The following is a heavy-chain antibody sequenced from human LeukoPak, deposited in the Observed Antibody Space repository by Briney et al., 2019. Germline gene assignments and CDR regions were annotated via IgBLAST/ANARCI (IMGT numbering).Heavy chain of an antibody. CDR1: GGSISSYY. D-gene: IGHD6-19*01. CDR3: EKIDRGYSSGWSGFDP. CDR2: IYYSGTT. V-gene: IGHV4-59*01. Sequence: QASETLSLTCTVSGGSISSYYWSWIRQPPGKGLEWIGYIYYSGTTNYNPSLKSRVTISVDTSKNQFSLKLSSVTAADTALYYCEKIDRGYSSGWSGFDPWGQGTLVTVSS. J-gene: IGHJ5*02.